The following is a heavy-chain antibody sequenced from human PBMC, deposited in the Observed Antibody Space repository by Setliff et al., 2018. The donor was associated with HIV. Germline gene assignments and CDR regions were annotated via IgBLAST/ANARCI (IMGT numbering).Heavy chain of an antibody. CDR1: GGSISSSSYY. CDR3: ARQESYGNGGLYYFDY. V-gene: IGHV4-39*01. J-gene: IGHJ4*02. D-gene: IGHD2-8*02. Sequence: ETLSLTCTVSGGSISSSSYYWGWIRQPPGKGLEWIGSIYYSGSTYYNPSLKSRVTISVDRSKNQFSLNLSSVTAADTAVYYCARQESYGNGGLYYFDYWGQGTLVTVSS. CDR2: IYYSGST.